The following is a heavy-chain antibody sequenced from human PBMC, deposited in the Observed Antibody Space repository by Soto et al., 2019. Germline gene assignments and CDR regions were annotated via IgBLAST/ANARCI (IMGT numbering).Heavy chain of an antibody. CDR3: ARDTGWFDP. Sequence: SETLSLTCTVSGGSISSYYWSWIRQPPGKGLEWIGYIYYSGSTNYNPSLKSRVTISVDTSKNQFSLKLSSVTAADTAVYYCARDTGWFDPWGQGTLVTVSS. V-gene: IGHV4-59*01. J-gene: IGHJ5*02. CDR2: IYYSGST. CDR1: GGSISSYY.